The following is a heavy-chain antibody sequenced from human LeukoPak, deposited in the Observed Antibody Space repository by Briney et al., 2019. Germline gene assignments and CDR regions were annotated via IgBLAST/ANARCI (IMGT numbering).Heavy chain of an antibody. D-gene: IGHD6-13*01. V-gene: IGHV6-1*01. CDR3: ARGTYSSSQYYYGMDV. J-gene: IGHJ6*02. Sequence: SQTLSLTCAISGDSVSSNSAAWNWIRQSPSRGLEWLGSTYYRSKWYNDYAVSVKSRITINPDTSKNQFSLQLNSVTPEDTAVYYCARGTYSSSQYYYGMDVWGQGTTVTVSS. CDR1: GDSVSSNSAA. CDR2: TYYRSKWYN.